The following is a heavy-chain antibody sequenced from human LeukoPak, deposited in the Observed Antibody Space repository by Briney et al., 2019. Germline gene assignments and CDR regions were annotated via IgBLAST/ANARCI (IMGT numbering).Heavy chain of an antibody. V-gene: IGHV3-7*01. J-gene: IGHJ6*04. Sequence: PWGSLRLSCAASGFTFSRYWMSWVRQAPGKGLEWVANIKQDGSEKDYVDSVKGRFTISRDNAKNSLYLQMNSLRAEDTAVYYCAELGITMIGGVWGKGTTVTISS. CDR1: GFTFSRYW. CDR3: AELGITMIGGV. CDR2: IKQDGSEK. D-gene: IGHD3-10*02.